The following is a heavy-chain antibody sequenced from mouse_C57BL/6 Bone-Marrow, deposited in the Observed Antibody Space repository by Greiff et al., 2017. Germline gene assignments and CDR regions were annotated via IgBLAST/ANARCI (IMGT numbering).Heavy chain of an antibody. D-gene: IGHD2-4*01. Sequence: VQLKESGGGLVQPGGSLKLSCAASGFTFSDYGMAWVRQAPRKGPEWVAFISNLAYSIYYADSVTGRFTISRENAKNTLYLEMSSLRSEDTAMYYCARYDYDGYAMDYWGQGTSVTVSS. CDR1: GFTFSDYG. CDR2: ISNLAYSI. CDR3: ARYDYDGYAMDY. V-gene: IGHV5-15*01. J-gene: IGHJ4*01.